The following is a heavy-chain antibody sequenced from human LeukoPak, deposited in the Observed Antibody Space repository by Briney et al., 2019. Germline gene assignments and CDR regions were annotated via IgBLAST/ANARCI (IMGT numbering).Heavy chain of an antibody. CDR2: IRSSSET. CDR1: GFTVSNNY. CDR3: ARDAGNSGYGCDL. Sequence: GGSLRLSCAASGFTVSNNYMNWVRQAPGKGLEWVSHIRSSSETFYADSVKGRFTISRDNARNSLYLQMNNLRGEDTAIYYCARDAGNSGYGCDLWGQGTLVTVSS. V-gene: IGHV3-69-1*01. D-gene: IGHD5-12*01. J-gene: IGHJ5*02.